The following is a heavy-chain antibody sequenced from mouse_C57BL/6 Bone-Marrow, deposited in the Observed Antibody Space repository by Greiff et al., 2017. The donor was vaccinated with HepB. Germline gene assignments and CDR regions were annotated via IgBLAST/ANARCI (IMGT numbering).Heavy chain of an antibody. CDR1: GFTFSDYG. D-gene: IGHD1-1*01. CDR3: ARTHYGSSSYAMDY. V-gene: IGHV5-15*01. CDR2: ISNLAYSI. Sequence: EVQVVESGGGLVQPGGSLKLSCAASGFTFSDYGMAWVRQAPRKGPEWVAFISNLAYSIYYADTVTGRFTISRENAKNTLYREMSSLRSGDTAMYYCARTHYGSSSYAMDYWGQGTSVTVSS. J-gene: IGHJ4*01.